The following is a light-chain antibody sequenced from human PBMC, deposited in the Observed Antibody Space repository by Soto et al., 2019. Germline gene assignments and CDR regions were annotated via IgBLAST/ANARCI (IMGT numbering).Light chain of an antibody. CDR1: QDIGKS. J-gene: IGKJ1*01. V-gene: IGKV1-33*01. CDR2: DAS. Sequence: DIQMTPSPPSLSASVGDRVTIPCQASQDIGKSLNWYQQKLGKAPKVLIYDASNLETGVPSRFSGSGSGTDFTFTISSLQPEDIATYYCQHFDNVLPRWTFGQGTTLDIK. CDR3: QHFDNVLPRWT.